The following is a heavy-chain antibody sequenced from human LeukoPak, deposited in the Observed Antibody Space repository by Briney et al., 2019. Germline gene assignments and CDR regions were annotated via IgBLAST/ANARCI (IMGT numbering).Heavy chain of an antibody. V-gene: IGHV3-7*01. CDR3: ARCDSSSWDNWFDP. D-gene: IGHD6-13*01. CDR2: IKQDGSEK. Sequence: GGSLRLSCAVSGFTFSSDWMSWVRHAPGKGMEWVANIKQDGSEKYYVDSVKGRFTISRDNAKNSLYLQMDSLRAEDTAVYYCARCDSSSWDNWFDPWGQGTLVTVSS. CDR1: GFTFSSDW. J-gene: IGHJ5*02.